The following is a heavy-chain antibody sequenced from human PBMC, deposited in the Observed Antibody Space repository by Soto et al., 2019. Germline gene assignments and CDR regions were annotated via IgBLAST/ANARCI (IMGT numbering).Heavy chain of an antibody. CDR3: ARDSGWPILNFDN. Sequence: GSLRLSCAASDFDFSSYGIHWVRQAPGKGLEWVAASSYDGRETFYADSAKGRFTVSKEMSKNTAFLQTNALRHEDTAVYFCARDSGWPILNFDNWGQGTPVTVSS. CDR1: DFDFSSYG. J-gene: IGHJ4*02. V-gene: IGHV3-30*03. CDR2: SSYDGRET. D-gene: IGHD3-10*01.